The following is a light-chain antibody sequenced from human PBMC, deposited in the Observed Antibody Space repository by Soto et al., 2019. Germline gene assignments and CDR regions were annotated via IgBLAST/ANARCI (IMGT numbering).Light chain of an antibody. CDR1: SSNIGSNY. CDR3: AAWDDSLSGWV. V-gene: IGLV1-47*02. J-gene: IGLJ3*02. CDR2: SNN. Sequence: QSALTQPPSASGTPGQRVTISCSGSSSNIGSNYVYWYQQLPGTAPKLLIYSNNQRPSGVPDRFSGSKSATSASRAISGLRSEDEADYYCAAWDDSLSGWVFGGGTKLTVL.